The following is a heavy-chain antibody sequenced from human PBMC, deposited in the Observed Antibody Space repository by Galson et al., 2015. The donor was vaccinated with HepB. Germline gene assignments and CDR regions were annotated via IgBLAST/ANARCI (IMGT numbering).Heavy chain of an antibody. Sequence: SLRLSCAASGFTFSSYAMSWVRQAPGKGLEWVSLMSKDGTNKYYADSVKGRFTISRDNSNNTLYLQMSSLRADDTAVYCCARATNLQDIVDYFDYWGQGTPVTVSS. CDR1: GFTFSSYA. D-gene: IGHD3-16*02. CDR3: ARATNLQDIVDYFDY. V-gene: IGHV3-30-3*01. CDR2: MSKDGTNK. J-gene: IGHJ4*02.